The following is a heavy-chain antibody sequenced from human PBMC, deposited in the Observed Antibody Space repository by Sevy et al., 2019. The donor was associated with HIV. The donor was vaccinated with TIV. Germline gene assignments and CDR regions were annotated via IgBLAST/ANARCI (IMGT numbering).Heavy chain of an antibody. CDR2: LSFGCGQI. V-gene: IGHV3-23*01. CDR1: GFTFNKYS. D-gene: IGHD2-8*01. J-gene: IGHJ4*02. Sequence: GGSLRLSCVASGFTFNKYSMSWVRQAPGKGLERVSTLSFGCGQINYADSVKGRFTISRDDSKNTLYLQRNSLRAEDTAVYYCAREGCTRPHDFWGQGTLVTVST. CDR3: AREGCTRPHDF.